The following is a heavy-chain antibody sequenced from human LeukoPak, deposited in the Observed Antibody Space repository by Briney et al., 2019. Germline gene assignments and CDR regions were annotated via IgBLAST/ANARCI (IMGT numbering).Heavy chain of an antibody. V-gene: IGHV3-9*01. CDR1: GFTFDDYA. J-gene: IGHJ6*02. CDR3: AKDISSGWYNGMDV. Sequence: PGGSLRLSCAASGFTFDDYAMHWVRQAPGKGLEWVSGISWNSGSISYADSVKGRFTISRDNAKNSLYLQMNSLRAEDTALYYCAKDISSGWYNGMDVWGQGTTVTISS. CDR2: ISWNSGSI. D-gene: IGHD6-19*01.